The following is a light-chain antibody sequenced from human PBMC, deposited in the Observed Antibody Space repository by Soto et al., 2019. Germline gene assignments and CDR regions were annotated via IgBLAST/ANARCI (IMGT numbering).Light chain of an antibody. CDR3: SSYTSSSTSV. CDR2: EVS. J-gene: IGLJ1*01. CDR1: SSDVGGYNY. V-gene: IGLV2-14*01. Sequence: QSALTQPASVAGSPGQSITISCTGTSSDVGGYNYVSWYQHHPGKAPKLMIYEVSSRPSGVSNRFSGSKSGNTASLIISGLQAEDEADYYCSSYTSSSTSVFGTGTKLTV.